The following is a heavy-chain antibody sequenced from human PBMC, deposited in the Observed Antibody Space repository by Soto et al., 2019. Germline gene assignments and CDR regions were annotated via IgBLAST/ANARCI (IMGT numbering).Heavy chain of an antibody. J-gene: IGHJ6*02. Sequence: ELQLVEAVGGVVQPGWSLRLSCAASGFTFSTYWINCVRQAPGKGLEWVANIKEDGSEEFYVDSVKGRFTISRDNAKNSLYLDMNSLRGEDTALYYCARDWGAPGRGSALGYYYHFGMDVWGQGTTVTV. CDR2: IKEDGSEE. CDR1: GFTFSTYW. D-gene: IGHD3-16*01. V-gene: IGHV3-7*05. CDR3: ARDWGAPGRGSALGYYYHFGMDV.